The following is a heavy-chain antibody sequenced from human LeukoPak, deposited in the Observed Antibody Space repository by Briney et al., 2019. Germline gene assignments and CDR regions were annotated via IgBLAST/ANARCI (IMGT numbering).Heavy chain of an antibody. CDR1: GITFSSYA. CDR2: ISGNGGST. J-gene: IGHJ6*03. Sequence: GGSLRLSCAASGITFSSYAMNWVRQAPTKGLEWVSVISGNGGSTYYADSVKGRFTISRDNSKNTLYLQMNSLSAEDTAVYYCAKKPMVVYYSYMDVWGKGTTVTISS. D-gene: IGHD2-15*01. CDR3: AKKPMVVYYSYMDV. V-gene: IGHV3-23*01.